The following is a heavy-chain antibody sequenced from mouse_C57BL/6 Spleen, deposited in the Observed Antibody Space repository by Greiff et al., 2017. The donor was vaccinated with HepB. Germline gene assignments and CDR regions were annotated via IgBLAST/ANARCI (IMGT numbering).Heavy chain of an antibody. J-gene: IGHJ4*01. V-gene: IGHV1-72*01. CDR3: ARLVITTVVARPAMDY. CDR2: IDPNSGGT. CDR1: GYTFTSYW. D-gene: IGHD1-1*01. Sequence: QVQLKQPGAELVKPGASVKLSCKASGYTFTSYWMHWVKQRPGRGLEWIGRIDPNSGGTKYNEKFKSKATLTVDKPSSTAYMQLSSLTSEDSAVYYCARLVITTVVARPAMDYGGQGTSVTVSA.